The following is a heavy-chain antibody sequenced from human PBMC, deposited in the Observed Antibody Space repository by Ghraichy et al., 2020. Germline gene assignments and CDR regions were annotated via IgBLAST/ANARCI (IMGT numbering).Heavy chain of an antibody. J-gene: IGHJ4*02. CDR3: ARDDGSTWLLDS. V-gene: IGHV1-3*01. CDR1: GYTFPRYT. Sequence: ASVKVSCKASGYTFPRYTMHWVRQAPGQSLEWMGRIHPVIGNTKYSQTFQGRVTITRATFASTVYMEVSSLTFEDTAVYYCARDDGSTWLLDSWGQGTLVTVSS. D-gene: IGHD6-13*01. CDR2: IHPVIGNT.